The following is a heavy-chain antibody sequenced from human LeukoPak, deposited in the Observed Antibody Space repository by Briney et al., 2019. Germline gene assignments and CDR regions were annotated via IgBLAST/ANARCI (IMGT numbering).Heavy chain of an antibody. Sequence: GGSLRLSCAASGFTFSSYEMNWVRQAPGKGLEWVSYISSTSGSTIYYADSVKGRFTISRDDAKNSLYLQMNSLRAEDTAVYYCARRYCSSTSCLLDYWGQGTLVTVSS. V-gene: IGHV3-48*03. J-gene: IGHJ4*02. CDR2: ISSTSGSTI. D-gene: IGHD2-2*01. CDR1: GFTFSSYE. CDR3: ARRYCSSTSCLLDY.